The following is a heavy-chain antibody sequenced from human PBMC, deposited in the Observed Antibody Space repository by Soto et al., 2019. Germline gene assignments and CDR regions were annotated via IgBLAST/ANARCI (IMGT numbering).Heavy chain of an antibody. CDR1: GFFFSTYA. CDR2: ISSSGDSA. CDR3: AHPRGYGVFDAVDI. Sequence: PVGSLRLSCAASGFFFSTYAMNWVRQAPGKGLEWVSAISSSGDSAYYAESVRGRFTISRDNSINTLYLQMRSLRPEDTAVYFCAHPRGYGVFDAVDIWGQGTMVTVSS. D-gene: IGHD4-17*01. J-gene: IGHJ3*02. V-gene: IGHV3-23*01.